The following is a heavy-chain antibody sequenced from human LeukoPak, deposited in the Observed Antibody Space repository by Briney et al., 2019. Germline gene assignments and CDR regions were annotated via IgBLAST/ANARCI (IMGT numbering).Heavy chain of an antibody. Sequence: SETLSLTCTVSSGSFSSGGYYWSWIRRHPGKGLEWIGYIHYSGSTYYNPSLKSRVTISVDTSKKQFSLKMNSVTAADTAVYYCARSLTNSFDYWGQGTLVTVSS. CDR3: ARSLTNSFDY. J-gene: IGHJ4*02. CDR2: IHYSGST. D-gene: IGHD4-11*01. V-gene: IGHV4-31*03. CDR1: SGSFSSGGYY.